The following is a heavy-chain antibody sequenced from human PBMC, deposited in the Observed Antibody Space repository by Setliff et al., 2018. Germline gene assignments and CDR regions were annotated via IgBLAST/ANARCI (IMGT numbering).Heavy chain of an antibody. CDR2: ISAYNGNT. Sequence: ASVKVSCKASGYTFTSYGISWVRQAPGQGLEWMGWISAYNGNTNYAQKLQGRVTMTTDTSTRTAYMEVTSLRSDDTAVYYCARVTIAVAGYFDFWGQGTLVTVSS. J-gene: IGHJ4*02. V-gene: IGHV1-18*01. D-gene: IGHD6-19*01. CDR3: ARVTIAVAGYFDF. CDR1: GYTFTSYG.